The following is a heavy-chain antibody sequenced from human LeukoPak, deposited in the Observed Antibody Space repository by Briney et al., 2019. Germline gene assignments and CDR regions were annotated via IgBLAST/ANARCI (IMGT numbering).Heavy chain of an antibody. CDR1: GFTFSNAW. J-gene: IGHJ4*02. D-gene: IGHD3-22*01. Sequence: GGSLRLSCAASGFTFSNAWMSWVRQAPGKGLEWVGRIKSKADGGTIDYAAPVKGRFTISRDDSKNTLFLQMNSLKTEDTAVYYCTTYYYDSTSDFGYWGQGTLVTVSS. CDR2: IKSKADGGTI. V-gene: IGHV3-15*01. CDR3: TTYYYDSTSDFGY.